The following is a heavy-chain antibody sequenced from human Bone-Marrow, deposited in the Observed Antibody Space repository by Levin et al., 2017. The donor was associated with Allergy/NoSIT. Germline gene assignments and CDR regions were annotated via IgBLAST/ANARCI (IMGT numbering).Heavy chain of an antibody. CDR2: IYSGGST. V-gene: IGHV3-53*01. CDR1: GFTVSSNY. J-gene: IGHJ5*02. CDR3: ARVRGAAAGSGWFDP. Sequence: GESLKISCAASGFTVSSNYMSWVRQAPGKGLEWVSVIYSGGSTYYADSVKGRFTISRDNSKNTLYLQMNSLRAEDTAVYYCARVRGAAAGSGWFDPWGQGTLVTVSS. D-gene: IGHD6-13*01.